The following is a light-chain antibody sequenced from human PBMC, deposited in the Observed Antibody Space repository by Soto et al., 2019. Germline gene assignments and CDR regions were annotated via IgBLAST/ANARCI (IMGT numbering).Light chain of an antibody. CDR3: CSYTSISTGVL. V-gene: IGLV2-14*01. CDR1: SSDVGDYSY. CDR2: EVS. J-gene: IGLJ2*01. Sequence: QSALTRPASVSGSPGQSITISCTGASSDVGDYSYVSWYQHHPGQAPELLIYEVSNRPSGVSHRFSGSKSGNTASLTISGLQAEDEADYYCCSYTSISTGVLFGGGTKLTVL.